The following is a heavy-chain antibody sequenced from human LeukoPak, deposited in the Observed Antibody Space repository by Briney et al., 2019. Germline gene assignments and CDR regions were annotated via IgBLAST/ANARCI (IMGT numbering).Heavy chain of an antibody. CDR1: GFTFSDYW. Sequence: GGSLRLSCAASGFTFSDYWMDWVRQAPGKGLEWVGRTRNKANSYTTEYAASVKGRFTISRDDSKNSLYLQMNSLKTEDTAVYYCALLPFDPWGQGTLVTVSS. CDR3: ALLPFDP. V-gene: IGHV3-72*01. CDR2: TRNKANSYTT. J-gene: IGHJ5*02. D-gene: IGHD2-15*01.